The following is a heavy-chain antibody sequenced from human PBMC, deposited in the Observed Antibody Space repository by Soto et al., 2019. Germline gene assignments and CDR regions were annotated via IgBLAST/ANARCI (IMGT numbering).Heavy chain of an antibody. D-gene: IGHD3-10*01. J-gene: IGHJ3*02. V-gene: IGHV4-59*01. CDR3: ARMESRRGSFDI. Sequence: SETLSLTCTVSGGSISSYYWSWIRQPPGKGLEWIGYIYYSGSTNYNPALKSRVTISVDTSKNQFSLKLSSVTAAAAAVYFCARMESRRGSFDIWGQGTMVTVSS. CDR2: IYYSGST. CDR1: GGSISSYY.